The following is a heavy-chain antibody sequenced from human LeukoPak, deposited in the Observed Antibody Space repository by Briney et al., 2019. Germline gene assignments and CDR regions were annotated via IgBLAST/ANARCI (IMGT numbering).Heavy chain of an antibody. D-gene: IGHD5-24*01. CDR1: GFTFDDYA. CDR2: ITGDGSST. V-gene: IGHV3-43*02. Sequence: GGSLRLSCAASGFTFDDYAMHWVRQAPGKGLEWVSLITGDGSSTYYADSVKGRFTISRDNSKNSLYLQMNSLRTEDTALYYCAKIGGWLQITDYWDQGTLVTVSS. J-gene: IGHJ4*02. CDR3: AKIGGWLQITDY.